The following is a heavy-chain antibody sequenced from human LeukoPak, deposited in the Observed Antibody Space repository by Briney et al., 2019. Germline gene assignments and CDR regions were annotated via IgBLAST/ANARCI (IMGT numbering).Heavy chain of an antibody. J-gene: IGHJ5*02. V-gene: IGHV3-21*01. Sequence: GGSLRLSCAASGFSFSSYSMNWVRQAPGKGLEWVSSISGGSSYIYYADSVKGRFTISRDNAKNSLFLQMNSLRAEDTAVYYCSRVDENGYNFAWGQGTLVTVSS. CDR2: ISGGSSYI. CDR1: GFSFSSYS. D-gene: IGHD5-24*01. CDR3: SRVDENGYNFA.